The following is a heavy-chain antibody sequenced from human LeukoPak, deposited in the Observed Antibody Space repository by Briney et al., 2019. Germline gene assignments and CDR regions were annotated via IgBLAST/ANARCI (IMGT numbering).Heavy chain of an antibody. CDR1: GFTFSSYG. J-gene: IGHJ4*02. Sequence: GGTLRLSCAASGFTFSSYGMSWVRQAPGKGLEWVSAISGSGDSTYYADSVKGRFTISRDNSKNTLYLQMNSLRAEDTAVYYCARDRAVVWGFDYWGQGTLVTVSS. D-gene: IGHD2-8*02. CDR2: ISGSGDST. CDR3: ARDRAVVWGFDY. V-gene: IGHV3-23*01.